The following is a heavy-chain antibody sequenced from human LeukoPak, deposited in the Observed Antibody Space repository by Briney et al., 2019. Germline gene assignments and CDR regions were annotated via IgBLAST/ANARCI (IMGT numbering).Heavy chain of an antibody. Sequence: GGSLRPSCAASGFTFSSYWMNWVRQAPGKGLEWVASIKLDGSERYYVDSVEGRFTISRDNSKNTLYLQMNSLRAEDTAVYYCAKDPRGYCSSTSCLKFDYWGQGTLVTVSS. V-gene: IGHV3-7*03. J-gene: IGHJ4*02. CDR3: AKDPRGYCSSTSCLKFDY. D-gene: IGHD2-2*01. CDR1: GFTFSSYW. CDR2: IKLDGSER.